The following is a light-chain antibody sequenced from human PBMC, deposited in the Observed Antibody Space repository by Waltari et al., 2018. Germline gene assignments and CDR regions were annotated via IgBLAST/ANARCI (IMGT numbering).Light chain of an antibody. J-gene: IGLJ3*02. CDR1: SGHSDYA. CDR3: QTGGFGIWV. Sequence: QLMLTQSPSASASLVASVTLTCTLNSGHSDYAIAWHPQQPEKGPRFLMKVNSDGSYIKGDGIPDRFSGSSSGAERYLTISSLRSEDEADYYCQTGGFGIWVFGGGTKLTVL. V-gene: IGLV4-69*01. CDR2: VNSDGSY.